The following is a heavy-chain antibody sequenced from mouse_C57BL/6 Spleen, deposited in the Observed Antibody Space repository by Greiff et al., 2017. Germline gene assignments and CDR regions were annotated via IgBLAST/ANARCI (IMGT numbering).Heavy chain of an antibody. CDR1: GFTFSDYG. CDR3: GHGSSYRDYAMDY. J-gene: IGHJ4*01. V-gene: IGHV5-17*01. Sequence: DVQLVESGGGLVKPGGSLKLSCAASGFTFSDYGMHWVRQAPEKGLEWVAYISSGSSTIYYADTVKGRFTISRDNAKNTLFLQMTSLRSEDTAMYYCGHGSSYRDYAMDYWGQGTSVTVSS. CDR2: ISSGSSTI. D-gene: IGHD1-1*01.